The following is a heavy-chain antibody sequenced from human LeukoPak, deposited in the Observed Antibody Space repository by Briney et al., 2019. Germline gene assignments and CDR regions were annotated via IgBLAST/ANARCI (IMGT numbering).Heavy chain of an antibody. Sequence: GGSLRLSCAASGFTFSSYAMHWVRQAPGKGLEWVAVISYDGSNKYYADSVKGRFTISRDNSKNTLYLQMNSLRAEDTAVYYCARDWYYDLWSGSTGQLDYWGQGTLVTVSS. D-gene: IGHD3-3*01. CDR3: ARDWYYDLWSGSTGQLDY. J-gene: IGHJ4*02. V-gene: IGHV3-30-3*01. CDR2: ISYDGSNK. CDR1: GFTFSSYA.